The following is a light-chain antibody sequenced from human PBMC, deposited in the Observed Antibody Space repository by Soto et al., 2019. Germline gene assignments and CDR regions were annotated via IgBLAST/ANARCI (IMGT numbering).Light chain of an antibody. Sequence: EIVLTQSPGTLSLSPGERTTLSCRASQSVRSTYLAWYQQRPGQAPRLLIYGATSRATGIPDRFQGSGSGTDFTLTISRLEPEDFAVYFCQQYGSTPLTFGQGT. CDR1: QSVRSTY. V-gene: IGKV3-20*01. J-gene: IGKJ1*01. CDR3: QQYGSTPLT. CDR2: GAT.